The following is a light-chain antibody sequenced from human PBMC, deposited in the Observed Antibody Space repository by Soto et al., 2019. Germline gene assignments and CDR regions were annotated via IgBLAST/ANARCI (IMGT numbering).Light chain of an antibody. V-gene: IGLV1-40*01. J-gene: IGLJ3*02. CDR2: GNS. CDR1: SSHIGAGYD. Sequence: QSVLTQPPSVSGAPGQRVTISCTGRSSHIGAGYDVHWYQQLPGTAPKLLIYGNSNRPSGVPDRFSGSKSGTSASLAITGLQAEDEADYYCHSYDSSLSGWVFGGGTKLTVI. CDR3: HSYDSSLSGWV.